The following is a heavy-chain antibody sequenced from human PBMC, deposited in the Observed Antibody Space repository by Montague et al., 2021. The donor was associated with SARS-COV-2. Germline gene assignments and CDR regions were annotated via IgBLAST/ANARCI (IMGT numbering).Heavy chain of an antibody. J-gene: IGHJ3*02. Sequence: SETLSLTCTVSGGSISRYYWTWIRQPPGKGLEWIGYIYNSGSTNYNPSLTSRVTISVDTSKNQFSLKLSSVAAADTAVYYCARVGRSSSWYEVVFDIWGQGTMVTVSS. D-gene: IGHD6-13*01. CDR1: GGSISRYY. CDR3: ARVGRSSSWYEVVFDI. V-gene: IGHV4-59*01. CDR2: IYNSGST.